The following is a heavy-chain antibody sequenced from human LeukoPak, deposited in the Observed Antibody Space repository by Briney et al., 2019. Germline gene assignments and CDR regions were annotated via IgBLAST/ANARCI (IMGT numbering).Heavy chain of an antibody. Sequence: PSETLSLTCTVSGGSINSYYWSWIRQPPGKGLEWIGYIYYSGSTNYNPSLKSRVTISVDTSKNQFSLKLSSVTAADTAVYYCARVPGRSSSWTLDYWGQGTLVTVSS. D-gene: IGHD6-13*01. CDR2: IYYSGST. J-gene: IGHJ4*02. V-gene: IGHV4-59*01. CDR3: ARVPGRSSSWTLDY. CDR1: GGSINSYY.